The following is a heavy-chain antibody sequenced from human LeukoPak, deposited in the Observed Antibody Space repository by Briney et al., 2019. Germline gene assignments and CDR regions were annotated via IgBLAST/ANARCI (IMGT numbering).Heavy chain of an antibody. V-gene: IGHV3-48*01. CDR3: ARSRGSSGSYPFDY. J-gene: IGHJ4*02. Sequence: GGSLRLSCAASGFTFSSYSMNWVRQAPGKGLEWVSYICSSSSTIYYAGSVKGRFTISRDNAKNSLFLQMNSLRAEDTAVYYCARSRGSSGSYPFDYWGQGTLVTVSS. CDR1: GFTFSSYS. CDR2: ICSSSSTI. D-gene: IGHD1-26*01.